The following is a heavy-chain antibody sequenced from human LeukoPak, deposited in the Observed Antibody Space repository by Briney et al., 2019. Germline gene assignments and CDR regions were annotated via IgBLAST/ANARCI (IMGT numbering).Heavy chain of an antibody. J-gene: IGHJ4*02. CDR2: IKQDGSEK. V-gene: IGHV3-7*01. D-gene: IGHD4-17*01. Sequence: PGGSLRPSCAASGFTLSSYWMTWVRQAPGKGLEWVSNIKQDGSEKYYVDSVKGRFTISRDNAKNSLYLQMNSLRAEDTAVYYCARGVYGDYKLDYWGQGTLVTVSS. CDR3: ARGVYGDYKLDY. CDR1: GFTLSSYW.